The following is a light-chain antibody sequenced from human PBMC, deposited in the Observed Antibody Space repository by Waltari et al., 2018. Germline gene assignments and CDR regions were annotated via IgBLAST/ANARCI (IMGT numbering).Light chain of an antibody. CDR2: RAS. V-gene: IGKV1-39*01. CDR3: QQSFNAPWT. J-gene: IGKJ1*01. Sequence: DILMTQAPSPLSASVGDIVTISCRASQSISQSLNWYQQKAGKAPNLLIYRASNLNTGVPSKFSGSGSGTDFTLTISSLQPEDVAVYFCQQSFNAPWTFGQGTKVEMK. CDR1: QSISQS.